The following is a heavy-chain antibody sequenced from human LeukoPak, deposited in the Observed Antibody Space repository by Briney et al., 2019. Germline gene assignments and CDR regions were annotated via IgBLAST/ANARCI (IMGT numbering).Heavy chain of an antibody. CDR2: ISSSGSTI. V-gene: IGHV3-11*01. J-gene: IGHJ3*02. D-gene: IGHD1-26*01. Sequence: GSLRLSCAASGFTFSDYYMSWIRQAPGKGLEWVSYISSSGSTIYYEDSVKGRFTISRDNAKNSLYLQMNSLRAETTAFYYCARDLVGVPHSDAFDITGQGTMVTVSS. CDR1: GFTFSDYY. CDR3: ARDLVGVPHSDAFDI.